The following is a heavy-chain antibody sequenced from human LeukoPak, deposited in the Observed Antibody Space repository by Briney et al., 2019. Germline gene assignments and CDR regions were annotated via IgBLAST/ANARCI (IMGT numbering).Heavy chain of an antibody. CDR2: ISASGGST. CDR3: AKDQNMGSPQYSFDY. Sequence: QAGGSLRLSCAASGFTFSSYAMNWVRQAPGKGLEWVSGISASGGSTYYADSVKGRFTISRDNSKNTLYLQMNSLRVEDTAIYYCAKDQNMGSPQYSFDYWGQGTLVTVSS. D-gene: IGHD1/OR15-1a*01. V-gene: IGHV3-23*01. J-gene: IGHJ4*02. CDR1: GFTFSSYA.